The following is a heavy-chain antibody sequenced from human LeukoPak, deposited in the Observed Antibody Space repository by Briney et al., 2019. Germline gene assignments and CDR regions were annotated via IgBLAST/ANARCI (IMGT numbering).Heavy chain of an antibody. CDR2: ISAYNGNT. CDR1: GYTFTSYG. D-gene: IGHD1-26*01. CDR3: ARGKSPPVWAPSDY. V-gene: IGHV1-18*01. Sequence: GASVKVSCKASGYTFTSYGIIWVQQAPGQGLEWMGWISAYNGNTNYAQKLQGRVTMTTDTSTSTAYMELRSLRSDDTAVYYCARGKSPPVWAPSDYWGQGTLVTVSS. J-gene: IGHJ4*02.